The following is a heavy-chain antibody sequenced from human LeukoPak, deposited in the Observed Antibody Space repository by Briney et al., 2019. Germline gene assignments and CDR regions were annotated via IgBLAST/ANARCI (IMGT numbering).Heavy chain of an antibody. CDR2: ISTSGGFS. CDR3: ATVRLG. V-gene: IGHV3-23*01. D-gene: IGHD6-6*01. J-gene: IGHJ4*02. CDR1: GFTFSSYA. Sequence: GGSLRLSCAASGFTFSSYAMSWVRQAPGRGLEWVSTISTSGGFSYYADSVKGRFTISRDDSKNTVFLLFNSLRGEDTAIYYCATVRLGWGQGTLVTVSS.